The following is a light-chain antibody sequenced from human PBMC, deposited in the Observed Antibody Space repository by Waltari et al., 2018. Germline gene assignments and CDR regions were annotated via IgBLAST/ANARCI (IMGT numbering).Light chain of an antibody. J-gene: IGKJ5*01. CDR2: DAS. V-gene: IGKV3-11*01. CDR1: QSVSSY. CDR3: QQRSNWPPIT. Sequence: DIVLTQSPATLSLSPGERATPPCRASQSVSSYSAWYQQKPGQAPRLLIYDASNRATGIPARFSGSGSGTDFTLTISSLEPEDFAVYYCQQRSNWPPITFGQGTRLEIK.